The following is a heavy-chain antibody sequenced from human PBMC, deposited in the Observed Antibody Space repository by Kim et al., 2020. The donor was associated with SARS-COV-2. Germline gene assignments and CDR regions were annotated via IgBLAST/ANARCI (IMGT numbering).Heavy chain of an antibody. J-gene: IGHJ4*02. V-gene: IGHV3-73*01. D-gene: IGHD3-10*01. CDR3: RTMVRGVIDY. Sequence: ATAYAASVKGRFTISRDDSKNTAYLQMNSLKTEDTAVYYCRTMVRGVIDYWGQGTLVTVSS. CDR2: AT.